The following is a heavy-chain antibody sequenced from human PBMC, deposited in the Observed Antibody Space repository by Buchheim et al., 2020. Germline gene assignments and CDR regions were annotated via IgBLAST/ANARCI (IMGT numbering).Heavy chain of an antibody. J-gene: IGHJ6*02. CDR2: ISYDGSNK. CDR1: GFTFSSYG. CDR3: AKTRFLGGAYYYYGMDV. V-gene: IGHV3-30*18. D-gene: IGHD3-3*01. Sequence: QVQLVESGGGVVQPGRSLRLSCAASGFTFSSYGMHWVRQAPGKGLEWVAVISYDGSNKYYADSVKGRFTISRDNSKKTRYLQMNSLRAEDTAVYYCAKTRFLGGAYYYYGMDVWGQGTT.